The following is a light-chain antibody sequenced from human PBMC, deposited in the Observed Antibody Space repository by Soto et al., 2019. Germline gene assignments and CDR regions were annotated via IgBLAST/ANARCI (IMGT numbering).Light chain of an antibody. V-gene: IGKV1-5*01. J-gene: IGKJ2*03. CDR3: QQSHITQYS. CDR1: QSISSW. Sequence: DIQMTQSPSTLSASVGDRVTITCRASQSISSWLAWYQQKPGKAPKLLIYDASSLESGVPSRFSGSGFGTDFTLTISSLQREDFATYYCQQSHITQYSFGQGTTVEIK. CDR2: DAS.